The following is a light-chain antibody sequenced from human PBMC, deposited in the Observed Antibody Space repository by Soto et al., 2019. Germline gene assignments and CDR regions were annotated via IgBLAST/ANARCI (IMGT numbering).Light chain of an antibody. J-gene: IGKJ4*01. CDR1: QSISNW. V-gene: IGKV1-5*03. CDR3: QQYSGYPLT. Sequence: DIQMAQSPPTLSASVGDRVTITCRATQSISNWLAWYQQKPGKAPNLLIYKASTLESGVPSRFSGSGSGTEFTLTISSLQPDDFASYYCQQYSGYPLTFGGGTKVEIK. CDR2: KAS.